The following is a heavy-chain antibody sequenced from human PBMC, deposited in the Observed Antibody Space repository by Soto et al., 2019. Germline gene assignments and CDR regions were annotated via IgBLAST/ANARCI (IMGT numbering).Heavy chain of an antibody. CDR1: GYTFTSYY. D-gene: IGHD3-3*01. V-gene: IGHV1-8*01. J-gene: IGHJ6*03. Sequence: ASVKVSCKASGYTFTSYYINWVRQATGQGLEWMGWMNPNSGNTGYAQKFQGRVTMTRNTSISTAYMELSSLRSEDTAVYYCARGSPTYYDFWSGYHPPSYYYYYLDVWGKGTTVTVSS. CDR3: ARGSPTYYDFWSGYHPPSYYYYYLDV. CDR2: MNPNSGNT.